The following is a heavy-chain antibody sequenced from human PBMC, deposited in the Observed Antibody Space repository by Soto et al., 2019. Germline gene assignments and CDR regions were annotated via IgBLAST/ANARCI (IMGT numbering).Heavy chain of an antibody. CDR1: GYSFINYY. D-gene: IGHD3-22*01. CDR3: ARDEDSSGYPSQSDY. J-gene: IGHJ4*02. CDR2: INPNSGGT. Sequence: ASVKVSCKASGYSFINYYMHWVRQAPGQGLEWMGWINPNSGGTNYAQKFQGRVTMTRDTSISTAYMELSRLRSDDTAVYYCARDEDSSGYPSQSDYWGQGTLVTVSS. V-gene: IGHV1-2*02.